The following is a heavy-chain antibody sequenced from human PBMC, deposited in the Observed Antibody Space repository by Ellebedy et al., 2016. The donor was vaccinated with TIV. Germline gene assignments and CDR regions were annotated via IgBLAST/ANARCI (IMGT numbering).Heavy chain of an antibody. CDR2: IIPILGIA. Sequence: SVKVSXXASGGTFSSYAISWVRQAPGQGLEWMGRIIPILGIANYAQKFQGRVTITADKSTSTAYMELSSLRSEDTAVYYCARDRDYGGNSHFDYWGQGTLVTVSS. J-gene: IGHJ4*02. CDR3: ARDRDYGGNSHFDY. D-gene: IGHD4-23*01. CDR1: GGTFSSYA. V-gene: IGHV1-69*04.